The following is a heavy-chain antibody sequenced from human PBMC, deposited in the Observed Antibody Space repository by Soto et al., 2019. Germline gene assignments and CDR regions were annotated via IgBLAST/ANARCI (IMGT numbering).Heavy chain of an antibody. CDR1: GFIFSTYW. Sequence: EVQLVESGGGLVQPGGSLRLSCAASGFIFSTYWMHWVRQAPGKGLVWVSRINSDGSSLSNADSVKGRFTISRDNAKNTLYLQMNSLRAEDTAVYYCASQSGFGSRLGFAPWGQGTLVTVPS. J-gene: IGHJ5*02. CDR2: INSDGSSL. V-gene: IGHV3-74*01. CDR3: ASQSGFGSRLGFAP. D-gene: IGHD3-16*01.